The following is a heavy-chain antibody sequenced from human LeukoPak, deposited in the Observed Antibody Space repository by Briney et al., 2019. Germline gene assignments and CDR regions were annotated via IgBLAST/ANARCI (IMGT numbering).Heavy chain of an antibody. J-gene: IGHJ6*03. V-gene: IGHV4-59*08. CDR1: GGSIRSYY. Sequence: SETLSLTCTVSGGSIRSYYWSWIRQPPGKGLEWIGYIYYSGSTNYNPSLKSRVTISVDTSKNQFSLKLSSVTAADTAVYYCARHASMDVWGKGTTVTVSS. CDR3: ARHASMDV. CDR2: IYYSGST.